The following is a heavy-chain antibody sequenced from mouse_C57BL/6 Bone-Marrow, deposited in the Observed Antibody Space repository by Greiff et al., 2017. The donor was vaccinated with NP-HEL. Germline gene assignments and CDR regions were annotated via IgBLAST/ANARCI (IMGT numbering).Heavy chain of an antibody. CDR1: GFTFSDYY. CDR2: ISNGGGST. J-gene: IGHJ1*03. CDR3: ARHYWYFDV. V-gene: IGHV5-12*01. Sequence: EVQGVESGGGLVQPGGSLKLSCAASGFTFSDYYMYWVRRTPEKRLEWVAYISNGGGSTYYPDTVKGRFTISRDNAKNTLYLQMSRLKSEDTAMYYCARHYWYFDVWGTGTTVTVSS.